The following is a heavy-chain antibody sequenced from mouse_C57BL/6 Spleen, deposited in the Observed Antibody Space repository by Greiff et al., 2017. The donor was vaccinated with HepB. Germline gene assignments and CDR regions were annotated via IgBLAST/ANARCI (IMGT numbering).Heavy chain of an antibody. Sequence: EVQLQQSGGGLVQPKGSLKLSCAASGFTFNTYAMHWVRQAPGKGLEWVARIRSKSSNYATYYADSVKDRFTISRDDSPSMLYLQMNNLKTEDTAMYYCVRDLDYYGSSYDAMDYWGQGTSVTVSS. CDR3: VRDLDYYGSSYDAMDY. CDR1: GFTFNTYA. V-gene: IGHV10-3*01. J-gene: IGHJ4*01. D-gene: IGHD1-1*01. CDR2: IRSKSSNYAT.